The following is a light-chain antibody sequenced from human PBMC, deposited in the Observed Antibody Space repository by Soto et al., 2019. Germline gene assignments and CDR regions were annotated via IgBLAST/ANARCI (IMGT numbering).Light chain of an antibody. V-gene: IGLV1-40*01. CDR1: SSNFGAGYD. Sequence: QSVLTQSPSVSGAPGQRVTISCTGSSSNFGAGYDVHWDQQLPGTAPKLLIYGNSNRPSGVPDRFSGSKSGTSASLAITGLQAEDEADYYCQSYDSSLSGLVFGGGTKLTVL. J-gene: IGLJ2*01. CDR3: QSYDSSLSGLV. CDR2: GNS.